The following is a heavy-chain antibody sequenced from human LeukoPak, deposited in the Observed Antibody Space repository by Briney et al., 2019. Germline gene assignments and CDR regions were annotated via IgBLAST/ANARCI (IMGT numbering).Heavy chain of an antibody. J-gene: IGHJ4*02. D-gene: IGHD4-17*01. CDR1: GYSFTSYW. CDR3: AIEKDYGDYSFDY. Sequence: GESLKISCKGSGYSFTSYWIGWVRQMPGKGLEWMGIIYPGDSDTRYSPSFQGQVTISADKSISTAYLQWSSLKASDTAMYHCAIEKDYGDYSFDYWGQGTLVTVSS. CDR2: IYPGDSDT. V-gene: IGHV5-51*01.